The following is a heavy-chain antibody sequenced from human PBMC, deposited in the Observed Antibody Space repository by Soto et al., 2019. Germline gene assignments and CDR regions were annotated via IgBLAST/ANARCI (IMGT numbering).Heavy chain of an antibody. D-gene: IGHD6-13*01. CDR3: ARDIQIAAAGTYYYYGMDV. CDR2: IYYSGST. V-gene: IGHV4-61*01. J-gene: IGHJ6*02. CDR1: GGSVSSGSYY. Sequence: SETLSLTCTVSGGSVSSGSYYWSWIRQPPGQGLEWIGYIYYSGSTNYNPSLKRRVTISVDTSKNQFSLKLSSVTAADTAVYYCARDIQIAAAGTYYYYGMDVWGQGTTVTVSS.